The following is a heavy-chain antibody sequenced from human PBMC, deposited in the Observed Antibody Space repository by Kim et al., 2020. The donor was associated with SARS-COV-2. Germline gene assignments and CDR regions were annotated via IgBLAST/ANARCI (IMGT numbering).Heavy chain of an antibody. CDR3: ARTTFLGTDYYYGMDV. CDR2: ISSSSSYI. Sequence: GGSLRLSCAASGFTFSSYSMNWVRQAPGKGLEWVSSISSSSSYIYYADSVKGRFTIARDNAKNSLYLQMNSLRAEDTAVYYCARTTFLGTDYYYGMDVWGQGTTVTVSS. D-gene: IGHD1-1*01. V-gene: IGHV3-21*01. CDR1: GFTFSSYS. J-gene: IGHJ6*02.